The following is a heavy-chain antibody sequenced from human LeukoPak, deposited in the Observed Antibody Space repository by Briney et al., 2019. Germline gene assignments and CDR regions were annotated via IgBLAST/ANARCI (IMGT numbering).Heavy chain of an antibody. CDR2: ISAYNGNT. CDR3: ARDIAVAAIIPPYFDY. Sequence: ASVKVSCKASNYTFNSYGISWVRQAPGQGLEWMGWISAYNGNTNYAQKLQGRVTMTTDTSTSTAYMELRSLRSDDTAVYYFARDIAVAAIIPPYFDYWGQGTLVTVSS. J-gene: IGHJ4*02. D-gene: IGHD6-19*01. V-gene: IGHV1-18*01. CDR1: NYTFNSYG.